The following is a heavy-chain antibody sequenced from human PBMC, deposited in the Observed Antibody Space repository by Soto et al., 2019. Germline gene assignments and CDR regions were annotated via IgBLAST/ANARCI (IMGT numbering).Heavy chain of an antibody. CDR1: GYTFTSYA. CDR2: INAGNGNT. CDR3: ARSEFDFWSGYYSY. D-gene: IGHD3-3*01. Sequence: GASVKVSCKASGYTFTSYAMHWVRQAPGQRLEWMGWINAGNGNTKYSQKFQGRVTITRDTSASTAHMELSSLRSEDTAVYYCARSEFDFWSGYYSYWGQGTLVTVSS. V-gene: IGHV1-3*01. J-gene: IGHJ4*02.